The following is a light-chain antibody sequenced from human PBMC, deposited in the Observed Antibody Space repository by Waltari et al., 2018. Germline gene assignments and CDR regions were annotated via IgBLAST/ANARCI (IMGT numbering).Light chain of an antibody. CDR2: GNN. CDR1: FSNIGTSYD. Sequence: QSVLTQPPSVSGAPGQRVPISSTGSFSNIGTSYDVNWYRQVPGTAPKLLIYGNNNRPSGVPDRVSGSKSGTSASLAITGLQAEDEADYFCQSYDNSLNAVIFGGGTKLTVL. CDR3: QSYDNSLNAVI. V-gene: IGLV1-40*01. J-gene: IGLJ2*01.